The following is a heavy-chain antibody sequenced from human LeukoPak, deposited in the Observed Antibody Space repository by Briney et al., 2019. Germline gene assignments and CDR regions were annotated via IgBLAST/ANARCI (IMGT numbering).Heavy chain of an antibody. V-gene: IGHV1-24*01. CDR1: GYTLTELS. D-gene: IGHD3-10*01. CDR2: FDPEDGET. J-gene: IGHJ3*02. Sequence: ASVKVSCKVSGYTLTELSMHWVRQAPGKGLEWMGGFDPEDGETIYAQKSQGRVTMTEDTSTDTAYMELSSLRSEDTAVYYCATELFASDGSGRDAFDIWGQGTMVTVSS. CDR3: ATELFASDGSGRDAFDI.